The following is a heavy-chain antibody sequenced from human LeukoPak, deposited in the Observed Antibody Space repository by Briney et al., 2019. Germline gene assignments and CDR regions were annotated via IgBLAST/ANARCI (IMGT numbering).Heavy chain of an antibody. CDR3: AREKGNDALDI. V-gene: IGHV4-31*03. J-gene: IGHJ3*02. CDR2: IYYSGNT. Sequence: SETLSLTCNVSGDSIINAGNYWTWIRQHPGKGLEWIGYIYYSGNTYYNPYLKSRVIMSIDTSKNQFSLTLNSLTAADTAMYYCAREKGNDALDIWGQGTMVTVSS. CDR1: GDSIINAGNY.